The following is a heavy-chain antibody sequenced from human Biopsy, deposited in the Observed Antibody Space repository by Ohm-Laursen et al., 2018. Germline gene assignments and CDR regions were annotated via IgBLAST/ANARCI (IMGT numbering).Heavy chain of an antibody. CDR2: ITQSGST. Sequence: TLSLTCAVYGGSFNGYFWSWIRQPPGKELEWIGDITQSGSTNYSPSLKSRVTISVDTAKKQFSLSLRSVTAADTAVYYCARVPLPGIGAAYQGRFLYGMDVWGQGTTVSVSS. J-gene: IGHJ6*02. CDR1: GGSFNGYF. D-gene: IGHD6-13*01. CDR3: ARVPLPGIGAAYQGRFLYGMDV. V-gene: IGHV4-34*01.